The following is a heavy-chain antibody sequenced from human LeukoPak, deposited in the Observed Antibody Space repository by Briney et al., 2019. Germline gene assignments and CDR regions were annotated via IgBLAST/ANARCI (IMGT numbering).Heavy chain of an antibody. J-gene: IGHJ4*02. D-gene: IGHD6-6*01. V-gene: IGHV4-4*09. CDR2: IYTSGST. CDR1: GGSISSYY. Sequence: SETLSLTCTVSGGSISSYYWSWIRQPPGKGLEWIGYIYTSGSTNYNPSLKSRVTISVDTSKNQFSLKLSSVTAADTAVYYCARSGIAAHPLWYWGQGTLVTVSS. CDR3: ARSGIAAHPLWY.